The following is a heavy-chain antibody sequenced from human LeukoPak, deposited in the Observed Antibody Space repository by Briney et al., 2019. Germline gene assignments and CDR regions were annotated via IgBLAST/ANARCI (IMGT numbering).Heavy chain of an antibody. CDR2: IIPIFGTA. Sequence: SVKVSCKASGGTFSSYAISWVRQAPGQGLEWMGGIIPIFGTANYAQKFQGRVTMTTDTSTSTAYMELRSLRSDDTAVYYCARGRARYYGSGSYYGPSYYYYMDVWGKGTTVTISS. CDR1: GGTFSSYA. CDR3: ARGRARYYGSGSYYGPSYYYYMDV. J-gene: IGHJ6*03. V-gene: IGHV1-69*05. D-gene: IGHD3-10*01.